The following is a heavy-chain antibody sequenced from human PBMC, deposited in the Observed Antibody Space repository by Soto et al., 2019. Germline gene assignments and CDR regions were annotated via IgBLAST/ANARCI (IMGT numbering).Heavy chain of an antibody. CDR1: GGTFSSYA. Sequence: ASVKVSCKASGGTFSSYAISWVRQAPGQGLEWMGGIIPIFGTANYAQKFQGRVTITADKSTSTAYMELSSLRSEDTAVYYCARDPRGIYDFWSGYYPLYGMDVWGQGTTVTISS. CDR3: ARDPRGIYDFWSGYYPLYGMDV. CDR2: IIPIFGTA. D-gene: IGHD3-3*01. J-gene: IGHJ6*02. V-gene: IGHV1-69*06.